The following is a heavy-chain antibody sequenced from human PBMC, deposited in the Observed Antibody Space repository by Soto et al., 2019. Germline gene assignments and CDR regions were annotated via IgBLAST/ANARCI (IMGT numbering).Heavy chain of an antibody. CDR3: ARVCSTTSCYGAFDI. J-gene: IGHJ3*02. CDR2: ISGDGRST. V-gene: IGHV3-64*01. D-gene: IGHD2-2*01. CDR1: GFTFSTYA. Sequence: EVQLVESGGGLVQPGGSLRLSCAASGFTFSTYAMHWVRQAPGKGLEYVSLISGDGRSTYYANSVKGRFTISRDNSKNTLYLQMGRLRAEDMGVYYCARVCSTTSCYGAFDIWGQGTMVIVSS.